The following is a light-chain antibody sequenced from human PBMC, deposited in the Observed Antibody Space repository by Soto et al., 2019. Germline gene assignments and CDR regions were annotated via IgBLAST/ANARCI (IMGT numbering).Light chain of an antibody. Sequence: DIQMTQSPSTLSASLGDRVTITCRASQSVSGWLAWYQQKPGEAPKLLIYDASALPRGVPSRFSGSGSGTKFTLTIASLQPDDFATYYCQQYETFSGTFGPGTKVDIK. CDR3: QQYETFSGT. CDR2: DAS. CDR1: QSVSGW. V-gene: IGKV1-5*01. J-gene: IGKJ1*01.